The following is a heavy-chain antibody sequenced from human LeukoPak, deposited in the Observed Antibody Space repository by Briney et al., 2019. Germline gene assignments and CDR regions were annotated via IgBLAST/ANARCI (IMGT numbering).Heavy chain of an antibody. CDR2: ISSSSSTI. D-gene: IGHD1-26*01. J-gene: IGHJ4*02. V-gene: IGHV3-48*01. CDR3: ARVREPRVFDY. CDR1: GFTFSSYS. Sequence: PGRSLRLSCAASGFTFSSYSMNWVRQAPGKGLEWVSYISSSSSTIYYADSVKGRFTISRDNAKNSLYLQMNSLRAEDTAVYYCARVREPRVFDYWGQGTLVTVSS.